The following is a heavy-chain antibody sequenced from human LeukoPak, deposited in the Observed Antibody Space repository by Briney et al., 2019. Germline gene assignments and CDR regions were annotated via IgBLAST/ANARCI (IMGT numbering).Heavy chain of an antibody. D-gene: IGHD3-22*01. CDR2: MSAYNGNT. CDR3: ARDAFGIVVVTTNWFDP. Sequence: GASVKVSCKASGNTFTSYGISWVRQAPGQGLEWMGWMSAYNGNTNYAQKLQGRVTMTTDTSTSTAYMELRSLRSDDTAVYYCARDAFGIVVVTTNWFDPWGQGTLVTVSS. CDR1: GNTFTSYG. V-gene: IGHV1-18*01. J-gene: IGHJ5*02.